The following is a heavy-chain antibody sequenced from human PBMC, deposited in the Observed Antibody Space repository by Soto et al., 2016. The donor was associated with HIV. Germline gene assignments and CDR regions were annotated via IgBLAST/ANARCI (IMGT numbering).Heavy chain of an antibody. CDR3: ARDLERNYYDSMRVDY. CDR1: GYTFTSYG. CDR2: ISAYNGNI. Sequence: QVQLVQSGAEVKKPGASVKVSCKASGYTFTSYGISWVRQAPGQGLEWMGWISAYNGNIKYAQKFQGRVIMTTDTSTSTAYMEVRSLRSDDTAVYYCARDLERNYYDSMRVDYWGQGTLVTVSS. D-gene: IGHD3-22*01. J-gene: IGHJ4*02. V-gene: IGHV1-18*01.